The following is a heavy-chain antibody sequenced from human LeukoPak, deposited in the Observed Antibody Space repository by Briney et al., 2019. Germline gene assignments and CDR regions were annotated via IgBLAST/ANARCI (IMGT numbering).Heavy chain of an antibody. D-gene: IGHD4-17*01. CDR3: AKDLDYGDYGPRVAGYFDL. CDR1: GFTFSSYA. Sequence: PGGSLRLSCAASGFTFSSYAMSWVRQAPGKGLEWVSAISGGGGSTYYADSVKGRFTISRDNSKNTLYLQMNSLRAEDTAVYYCAKDLDYGDYGPRVAGYFDLWGRGTLVTVSS. CDR2: ISGGGGST. V-gene: IGHV3-23*01. J-gene: IGHJ2*01.